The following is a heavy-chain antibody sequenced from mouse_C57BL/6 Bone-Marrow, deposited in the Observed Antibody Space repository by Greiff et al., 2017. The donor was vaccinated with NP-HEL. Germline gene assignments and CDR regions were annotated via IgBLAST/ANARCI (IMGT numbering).Heavy chain of an antibody. CDR1: GYTFTDYC. CDR3: ARGTRRCFDY. J-gene: IGHJ2*01. V-gene: IGHV1-26*01. CDR2: INPNSGGT. Sequence: EVQLQQSGAELVKPGASVKLSCKASGYTFTDYCMHWVKQSPGKGLEWIGYINPNSGGTNYNEKFKGKATLTVDKSSSTAYMQLSSLTSEDSAVYYCARGTRRCFDYWGQGTTLTVSS.